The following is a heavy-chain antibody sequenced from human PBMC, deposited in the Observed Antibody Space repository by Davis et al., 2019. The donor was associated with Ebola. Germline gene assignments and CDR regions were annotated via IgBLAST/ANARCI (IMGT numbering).Heavy chain of an antibody. CDR3: ARGITMVQGVTWFDY. CDR1: GYTFTSYG. D-gene: IGHD3-10*01. J-gene: IGHJ4*02. CDR2: ISAYNGNT. V-gene: IGHV1-18*01. Sequence: AASVKVSCKASGYTFTSYGISWVRQAPGQGLEWMGWISAYNGNTNYAQKLQGRVTMTTDTSTSTAYMELRSLRSDDTAVYYCARGITMVQGVTWFDYWGQGTLVTVSS.